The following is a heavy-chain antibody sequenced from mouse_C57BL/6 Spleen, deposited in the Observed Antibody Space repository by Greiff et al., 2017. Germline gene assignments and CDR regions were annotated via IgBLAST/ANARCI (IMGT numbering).Heavy chain of an antibody. V-gene: IGHV1-22*01. Sequence: VQLQQSGPELVKPGASVKMSCKASGYTFTDYNMHWVKPSHGKSLEWIGYINPNNGGTSYNQKFKGKATLTVNKSSSTAYMELRSLTSEDSAVYYCARLHDGYYYAMDYWGQGTSVTVAS. CDR3: ARLHDGYYYAMDY. D-gene: IGHD2-3*01. CDR2: INPNNGGT. CDR1: GYTFTDYN. J-gene: IGHJ4*01.